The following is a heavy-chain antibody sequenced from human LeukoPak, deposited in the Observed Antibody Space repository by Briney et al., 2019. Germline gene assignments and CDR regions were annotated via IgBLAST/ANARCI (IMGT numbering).Heavy chain of an antibody. V-gene: IGHV4-39*07. Sequence: SETLSLTCTVSGGSISSSSYYWGWIRQPPGKGLEWIGSIYYSGTTYYNPSLKSRATISVDTSKNQFSLKLSSVTAADTAVYYCARGRDGYNLGWGQGALVTVSS. CDR3: ARGRDGYNLG. D-gene: IGHD5-24*01. CDR2: IYYSGTT. J-gene: IGHJ4*02. CDR1: GGSISSSSYY.